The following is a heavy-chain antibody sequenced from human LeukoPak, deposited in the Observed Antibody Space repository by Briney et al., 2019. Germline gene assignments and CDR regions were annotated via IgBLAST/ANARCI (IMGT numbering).Heavy chain of an antibody. CDR2: ISSSSSTI. V-gene: IGHV3-48*01. Sequence: GGSLRLSCAASGFTFSSYSMNWVRQAPGKGLEWVSYISSSSSTIYYADSVKGRFTISRDNSKNTLYLQMNSLRVEDTAVYYCANRRGTAMLFDYWGQGTLVTVSS. CDR1: GFTFSSYS. J-gene: IGHJ4*02. D-gene: IGHD5-18*01. CDR3: ANRRGTAMLFDY.